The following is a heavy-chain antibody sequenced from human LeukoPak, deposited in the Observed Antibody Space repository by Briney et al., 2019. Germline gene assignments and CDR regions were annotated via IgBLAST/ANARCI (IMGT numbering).Heavy chain of an antibody. J-gene: IGHJ6*04. Sequence: ASVKVSCKASGYTFTGYYMHWVRQAPGQGLEWMGWINPNSGGTNYAQKFQGWVTMTRDTSISTAYMELSRLRSDDTAVYYCARGHHGDYAHYGMDVWGKGTTVTVSS. V-gene: IGHV1-2*04. D-gene: IGHD4-17*01. CDR1: GYTFTGYY. CDR3: ARGHHGDYAHYGMDV. CDR2: INPNSGGT.